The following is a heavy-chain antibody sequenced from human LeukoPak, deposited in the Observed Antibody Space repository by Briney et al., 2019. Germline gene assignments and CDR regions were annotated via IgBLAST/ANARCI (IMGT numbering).Heavy chain of an antibody. V-gene: IGHV4-39*07. Sequence: SETLSLTCTVSGGSISSSSYYWGWIRQPPGKGLEWIGSIYYSGSTYYNPSLKSRVTISVDTSKNQFSLKLSSVTAADTAVYYCARRAKYYDYVWGSYRSSVYFDYWGQGTLVTVSS. CDR3: ARRAKYYDYVWGSYRSSVYFDY. D-gene: IGHD3-16*02. J-gene: IGHJ4*02. CDR1: GGSISSSSYY. CDR2: IYYSGST.